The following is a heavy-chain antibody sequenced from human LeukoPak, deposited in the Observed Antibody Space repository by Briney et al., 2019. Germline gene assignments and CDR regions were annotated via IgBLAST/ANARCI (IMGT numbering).Heavy chain of an antibody. CDR1: GYSISSGYY. Sequence: SETLSLTCNVSGYSISSGYYWGWNRQPPGKGLEWIGSIYHSGSTYYNPSLKSRVTISVDTSKNQFSLKLSSVTAADTAVYYCARELRYYYMDVWGKGTTVTVSS. CDR3: ARELRYYYMDV. CDR2: IYHSGST. V-gene: IGHV4-38-2*02. J-gene: IGHJ6*03.